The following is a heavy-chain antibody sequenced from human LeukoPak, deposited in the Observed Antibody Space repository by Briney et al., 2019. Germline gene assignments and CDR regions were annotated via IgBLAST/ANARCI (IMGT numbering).Heavy chain of an antibody. CDR2: IRSKAYGGTT. Sequence: GGSLRLSCTASGFTFGDYAMSWVRQAPGKGLEWVGFIRSKAYGGTTEYAASVKGRFTISRDDSKSIAYLQMNSLKTEDTAVYYCARATTVVPPRGFDSWGQGTLVTVSS. CDR1: GFTFGDYA. V-gene: IGHV3-49*04. CDR3: ARATTVVPPRGFDS. J-gene: IGHJ4*02. D-gene: IGHD4-17*01.